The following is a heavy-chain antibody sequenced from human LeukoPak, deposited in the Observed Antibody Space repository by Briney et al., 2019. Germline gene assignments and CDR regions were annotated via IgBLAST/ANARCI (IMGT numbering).Heavy chain of an antibody. V-gene: IGHV3-30-3*01. Sequence: GGSLRLSCAGSGFTFSSYAMHWVRQAPGKGLEWVAVISYDGSNKYYADSVKGRFTISRDNSKNTLYLQMNSLRAEDTAVYYCAGAVGATTGFDYWGQGTLVTVSS. J-gene: IGHJ4*02. CDR1: GFTFSSYA. CDR3: AGAVGATTGFDY. D-gene: IGHD1-26*01. CDR2: ISYDGSNK.